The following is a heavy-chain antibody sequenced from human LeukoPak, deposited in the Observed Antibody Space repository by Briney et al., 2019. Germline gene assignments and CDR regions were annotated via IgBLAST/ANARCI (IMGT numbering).Heavy chain of an antibody. CDR3: ARGSSGNYVP. V-gene: IGHV1-18*01. Sequence: GASVKVSCKASGYTFDNYDITWVRQAPGQGLEWMGWISTYNGNANYAQNLQDRVTMTTDTSTSTAYMELRSLRSDDSAVYYCARGSSGNYVPWGQGTLVTVSS. D-gene: IGHD3-22*01. J-gene: IGHJ4*02. CDR1: GYTFDNYD. CDR2: ISTYNGNA.